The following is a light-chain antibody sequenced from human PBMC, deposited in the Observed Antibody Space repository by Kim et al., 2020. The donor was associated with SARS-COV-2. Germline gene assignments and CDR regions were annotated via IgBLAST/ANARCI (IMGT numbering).Light chain of an antibody. CDR2: SAF. CDR3: QRRTI. CDR1: HSVSSS. Sequence: ATLALAPGASATLSCSASHSVSSSLAWYQPQTGQAPRALIYSAFYRATGIPARFSRSASETDFTLTTNSLAPEDVAVYFCQRRTIFGGGTKVDIK. J-gene: IGKJ4*01. V-gene: IGKV3-11*01.